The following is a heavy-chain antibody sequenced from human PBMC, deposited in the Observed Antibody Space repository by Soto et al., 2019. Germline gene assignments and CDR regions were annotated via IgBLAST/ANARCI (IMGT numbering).Heavy chain of an antibody. CDR1: GFTFSSYG. Sequence: PGGSLRLSCAASGFTFSSYGMHWVRQAPGKGLEWVAVISYDGSNKYYADSVKGRFTISRDNSKNTLYLQMNSLRAEGTAVYYCAKDFILTGYYRDYYYYYGMDVWGQGTTVTVSS. V-gene: IGHV3-30*18. CDR2: ISYDGSNK. D-gene: IGHD3-9*01. CDR3: AKDFILTGYYRDYYYYYGMDV. J-gene: IGHJ6*02.